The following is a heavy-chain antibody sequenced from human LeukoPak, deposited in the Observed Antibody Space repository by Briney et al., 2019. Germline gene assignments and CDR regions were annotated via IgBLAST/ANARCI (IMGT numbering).Heavy chain of an antibody. J-gene: IGHJ4*02. D-gene: IGHD6-19*01. CDR2: ISSNGGST. Sequence: PGGSLRLSCAASGFTFSSYAMHWVRQAPGKGLEYVSAISSNGGSTYYANSVKGRFTISRDNSKNTLYLQMGSLRGEDMAVYYCARNEPDSSGWYGADYWGQGTLVTVSS. CDR1: GFTFSSYA. V-gene: IGHV3-64*01. CDR3: ARNEPDSSGWYGADY.